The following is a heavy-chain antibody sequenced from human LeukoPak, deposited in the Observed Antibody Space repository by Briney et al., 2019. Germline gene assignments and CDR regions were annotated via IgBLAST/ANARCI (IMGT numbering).Heavy chain of an antibody. CDR3: AKSFSGWYRYYFDY. D-gene: IGHD6-19*01. V-gene: IGHV3-23*01. CDR2: ISGSGGST. CDR1: GFTFSSYG. Sequence: PGGSLRLSCAASGFTFSSYGMSWVRQAPGKGLEWVSAISGSGGSTYYADSVKGRFTISRDNSKNTLYLQMNSLRAEDTAVYYCAKSFSGWYRYYFDYWGQGTLVTVSS. J-gene: IGHJ4*02.